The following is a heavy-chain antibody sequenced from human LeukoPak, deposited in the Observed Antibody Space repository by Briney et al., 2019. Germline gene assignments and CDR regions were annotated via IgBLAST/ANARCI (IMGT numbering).Heavy chain of an antibody. CDR3: ARRSYYHDTSPQGIRSHYSYYSMHV. D-gene: IGHD3-22*01. V-gene: IGHV4-39*07. CDR2: IYYSGST. Sequence: SETLSLTCTVSGGSISSSSYYWGWIRQPPGTGLEWIGSIYYSGSTNYNPSLKRRVTISGDRSKNQFSAKLMSVTAADTAVYYCARRSYYHDTSPQGIRSHYSYYSMHVSGKGTPVT. J-gene: IGHJ6*03. CDR1: GGSISSSSYY.